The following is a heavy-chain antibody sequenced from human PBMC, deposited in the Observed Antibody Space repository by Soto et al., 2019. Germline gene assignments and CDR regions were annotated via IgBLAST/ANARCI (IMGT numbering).Heavy chain of an antibody. Sequence: SETLSLTCTVSGGSISSYYWSWIRRPPGKGLEWIGYIYYSGSTNYNPSLKSRVTISADTSKNQFSLKLSSVTAADTAVYYCARDSFSYSSGGYWFDPWGQGTLVTVSS. V-gene: IGHV4-59*01. CDR2: IYYSGST. CDR3: ARDSFSYSSGGYWFDP. J-gene: IGHJ5*02. D-gene: IGHD3-10*01. CDR1: GGSISSYY.